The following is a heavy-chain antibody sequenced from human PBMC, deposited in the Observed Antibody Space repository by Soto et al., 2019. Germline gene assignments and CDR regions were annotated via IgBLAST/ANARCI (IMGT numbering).Heavy chain of an antibody. J-gene: IGHJ4*02. D-gene: IGHD1-1*01. CDR3: AKFGMATTKRSPPYYIDY. V-gene: IGHV3-23*01. CDR2: ISGSGGGT. Sequence: GSLRLSCAASGFTFSSYAMSWVRQAPGKGLEWVPSISGSGGGTYYADSVKGRFTFSRDNSKNTLYLQMNSLRAEDTAVYYCAKFGMATTKRSPPYYIDYWGQGALVTVSS. CDR1: GFTFSSYA.